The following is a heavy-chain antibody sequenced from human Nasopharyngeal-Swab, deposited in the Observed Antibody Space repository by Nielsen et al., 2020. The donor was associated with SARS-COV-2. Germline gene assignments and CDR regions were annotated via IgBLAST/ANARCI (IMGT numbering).Heavy chain of an antibody. V-gene: IGHV3-23*01. CDR2: ISGSGGST. Sequence: GESLKISCAASGFTFSSYAMSWGRQAPGKGLEWVSAISGSGGSTYYADSVKGRFTISSDNSKNTRYLQMNSLRAGDTAVYYCAKVWGWLPSPRVYFDYWGQGTLVTVSS. CDR3: AKVWGWLPSPRVYFDY. J-gene: IGHJ4*02. D-gene: IGHD5-24*01. CDR1: GFTFSSYA.